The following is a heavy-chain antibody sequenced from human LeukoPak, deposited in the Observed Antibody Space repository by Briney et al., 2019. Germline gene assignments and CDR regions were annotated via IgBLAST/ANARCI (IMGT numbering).Heavy chain of an antibody. J-gene: IGHJ4*02. CDR3: ARRSYYGSGIYVHFDN. D-gene: IGHD3-10*01. CDR1: GFTFSSYG. V-gene: IGHV3-23*01. Sequence: GGTLRLSCAASGFTFSSYGMSWVRQAPGKGLEWVSAISGSGGSTYYADSVKGRFTISRDNSKNTLYLQMNSLRAEDTAVYYCARRSYYGSGIYVHFDNWGQGTLVTVSS. CDR2: ISGSGGST.